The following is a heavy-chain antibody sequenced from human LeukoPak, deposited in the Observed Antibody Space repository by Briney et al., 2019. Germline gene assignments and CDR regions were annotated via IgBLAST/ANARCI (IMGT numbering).Heavy chain of an antibody. CDR3: ARDDSGWPFGY. J-gene: IGHJ4*02. CDR1: GYTFTSYG. CDR2: ISAYNGNT. V-gene: IGHV1-18*01. D-gene: IGHD5-12*01. Sequence: EASVTVSCTASGYTFTSYGTSWVRQAPGQGLEWMGWISAYNGNTNYAQKLQGRVTMTTDTSTSTAYMELRSLRSDDTAVYYCARDDSGWPFGYWGQGTLVTVSS.